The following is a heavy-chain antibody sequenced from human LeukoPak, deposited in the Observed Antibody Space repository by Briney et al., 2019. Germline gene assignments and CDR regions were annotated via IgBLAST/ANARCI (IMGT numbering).Heavy chain of an antibody. CDR1: GFTFSSHW. Sequence: GGSLRLSCAASGFTFSSHWMHWVRQTPGKGLVWVSRISENRYTTNYADSVKGRFTISRDNAKNTLYLQMNSLRAEDTAVYYCASGEYSSGRPDAFDIWGQGTMVTVSS. J-gene: IGHJ3*02. D-gene: IGHD6-19*01. V-gene: IGHV3-74*01. CDR3: ASGEYSSGRPDAFDI. CDR2: ISENRYTT.